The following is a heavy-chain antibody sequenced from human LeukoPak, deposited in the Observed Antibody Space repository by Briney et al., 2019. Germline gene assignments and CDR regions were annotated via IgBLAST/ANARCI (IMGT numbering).Heavy chain of an antibody. Sequence: GGSLRLSCAASGLTFSSHTMNWVHQAPGKGLEWVSSISSTSTSIYHADSVKGRFTISRDNTKNSLYLQMDSLRAEDTAVYYCATGFRSFDFWAQGTMVTVSS. CDR2: ISSTSTSI. V-gene: IGHV3-21*01. J-gene: IGHJ3*01. CDR3: ATGFRSFDF. CDR1: GLTFSSHT.